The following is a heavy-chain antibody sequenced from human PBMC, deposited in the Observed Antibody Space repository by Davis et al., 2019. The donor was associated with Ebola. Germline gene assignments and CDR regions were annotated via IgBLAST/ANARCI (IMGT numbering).Heavy chain of an antibody. CDR3: ARDSSGYYQD. Sequence: ASVKVSCKASGYTFTSYYMHWVRQAPGQGLEWMGIINPSGGSTSYAQKFQGRVTMTRDTSISTAYMELSRLRSDDTAVYYCARDSSGYYQDWGQGTLVTVSS. CDR1: GYTFTSYY. D-gene: IGHD3-22*01. J-gene: IGHJ4*02. V-gene: IGHV1-46*01. CDR2: INPSGGST.